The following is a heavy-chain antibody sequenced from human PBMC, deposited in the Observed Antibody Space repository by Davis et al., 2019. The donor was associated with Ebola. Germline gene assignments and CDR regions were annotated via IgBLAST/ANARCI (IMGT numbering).Heavy chain of an antibody. CDR2: IYYSGST. V-gene: IGHV4-39*07. CDR3: ARTYDSSGYYYAPWDY. D-gene: IGHD3-22*01. J-gene: IGHJ4*02. Sequence: SETLSLTCTVSGGSISSSSYYWGWIRQPPGKGLEWIGSIYYSGSTYYNPSLKSRVTISVDTSKNQFSLKLSSVTAADTAMYYCARTYDSSGYYYAPWDYWGQGTLVTVSS. CDR1: GGSISSSSYY.